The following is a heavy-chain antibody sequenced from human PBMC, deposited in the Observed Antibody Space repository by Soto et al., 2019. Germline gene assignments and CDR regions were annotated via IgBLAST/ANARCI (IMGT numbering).Heavy chain of an antibody. V-gene: IGHV1-18*01. CDR1: GYTFTSYG. CDR3: ARVFPSASRYGYLPHNXFLP. CDR2: ISAYNGNT. J-gene: IGHJ5*02. Sequence: ASVKVSCKASGYTFTSYGISWVRQAPGQGLEWMGWISAYNGNTNYAQKLQGRVTMTTDTSTSTAYMELRSLRSDDTAVYYCARVFPSASRYGYLPHNXFLPSGPAPLVSLSS. D-gene: IGHD5-18*01.